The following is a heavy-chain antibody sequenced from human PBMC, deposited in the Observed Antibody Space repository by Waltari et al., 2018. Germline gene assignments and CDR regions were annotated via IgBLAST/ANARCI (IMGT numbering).Heavy chain of an antibody. V-gene: IGHV3-21*01. CDR1: GLKFRSYS. CDR2: ISDGSDYS. J-gene: IGHJ4*02. CDR3: ARDFYCSDGRCTDY. Sequence: EVQLVESGGGLVKPGGSLRLSCVVSGLKFRSYSMNWVRQAPGKGLEWVSYISDGSDYSYYADSVKGRFTISRDNAKNSLYLQMNRLRTDDTAVYYCARDFYCSDGRCTDYWGQGTMVTVSS. D-gene: IGHD2-15*01.